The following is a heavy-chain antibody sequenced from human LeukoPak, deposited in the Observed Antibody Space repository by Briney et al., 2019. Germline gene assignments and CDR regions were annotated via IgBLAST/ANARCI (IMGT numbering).Heavy chain of an antibody. CDR3: ARGRVSSSTWHSTYYYYFYMDV. J-gene: IGHJ6*03. CDR1: GYSISSGYY. Sequence: SETLSLTCTVSGYSISSGYYWGWIRQPPGKGLEWIGFIYHSGSTYYNPSLKSRVTISVDTSKNQFSLKLSSVAAADTAVYFCARGRVSSSTWHSTYYYYFYMDVWGKGTTVTVS. V-gene: IGHV4-38-2*02. CDR2: IYHSGST. D-gene: IGHD4-11*01.